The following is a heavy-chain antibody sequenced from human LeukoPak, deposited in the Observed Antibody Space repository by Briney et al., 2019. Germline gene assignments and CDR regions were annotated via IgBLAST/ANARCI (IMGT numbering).Heavy chain of an antibody. V-gene: IGHV3-15*01. D-gene: IGHD5-12*01. J-gene: IGHJ4*02. CDR2: IKSKTDGGTT. CDR3: TTNGYDLDY. Sequence: GGSLRLSCAASGFTFSNAWMSWVRQAPGKGLEWAGRIKSKTDGGTTDYAAPVKGRFTISRDDSKNTLYLQMNSLKTEDTAVYYCTTNGYDLDYWGQGTLVTVSS. CDR1: GFTFSNAW.